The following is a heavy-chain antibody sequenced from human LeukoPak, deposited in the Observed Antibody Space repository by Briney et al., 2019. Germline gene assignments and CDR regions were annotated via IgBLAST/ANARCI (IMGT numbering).Heavy chain of an antibody. J-gene: IGHJ4*02. Sequence: ASVKVSCKASGYIFTNYYMHWVRQAPGQGLEWMGIIIPGDTSTAYAERFQGRVTMTSDTSTSTVYMELSSLRSEDTAVYYCATVREGDSRDFDNWGQGTLVTVSS. CDR2: IIPGDTST. D-gene: IGHD3-22*01. V-gene: IGHV1-46*01. CDR1: GYIFTNYY. CDR3: ATVREGDSRDFDN.